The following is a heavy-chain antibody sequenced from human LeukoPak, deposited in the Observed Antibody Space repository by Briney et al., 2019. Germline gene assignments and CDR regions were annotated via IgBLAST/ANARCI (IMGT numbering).Heavy chain of an antibody. CDR3: AKVPHFYGSGSYRGPAFDL. V-gene: IGHV3-9*01. CDR2: ISMNSDSI. Sequence: PGRSLTLSCEASGFTFDDYAMHWVRQAPGRGLEWVSGISMNSDSIGYADSVKGRFTISRDNAKNSLYLQMNSLRPEDTALYYCAKVPHFYGSGSYRGPAFDLWGQGTLVTVSS. D-gene: IGHD3-10*01. J-gene: IGHJ3*01. CDR1: GFTFDDYA.